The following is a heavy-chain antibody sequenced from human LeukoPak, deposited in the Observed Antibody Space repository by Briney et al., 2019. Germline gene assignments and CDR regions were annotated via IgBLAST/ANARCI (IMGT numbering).Heavy chain of an antibody. J-gene: IGHJ4*02. CDR2: IYYSGST. CDR3: ARGYSFGWNYFDQ. V-gene: IGHV4-39*01. Sequence: SETLSLTCSVSGGSITSSLSYWGWIRQPPGKGLEWIGSIYYSGSTYYSPSLKSRVTISVDTSKNQFSLKLSSVTAADTAVYYCARGYSFGWNYFDQWGLGTLVTVSS. CDR1: GGSITSSLSY. D-gene: IGHD5-18*01.